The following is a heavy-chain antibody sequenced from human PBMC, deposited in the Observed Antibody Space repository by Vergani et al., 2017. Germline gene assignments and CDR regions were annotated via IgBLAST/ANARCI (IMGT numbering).Heavy chain of an antibody. J-gene: IGHJ6*03. CDR3: ARVGQDYDIVTGYYYYYYMDV. CDR1: GGSISSYY. Sequence: QVQLQESGPGLVKPSETLSLTCTVSGGSISSYYWSWIRQPAGKGLEWIGRIYTSGSTNYKPSLKSRVTMSVATSQNQFSLKLSSVTAAYTAVYYCARVGQDYDIVTGYYYYYYMDVWGKGTTVTVSS. V-gene: IGHV4-4*07. D-gene: IGHD3-9*01. CDR2: IYTSGST.